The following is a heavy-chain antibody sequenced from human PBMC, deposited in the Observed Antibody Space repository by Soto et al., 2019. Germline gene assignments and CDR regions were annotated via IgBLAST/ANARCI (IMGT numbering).Heavy chain of an antibody. D-gene: IGHD4-17*01. CDR3: ARVPGLTTVVTSYYFDY. Sequence: QMQLVESGGGLVKRGGSLRLSCAASGFTFSDYYMSWIRQAPGTGLEWVSYISGSYSYTNYADSVKGRFTISRDNAKNSLYLQMNSLRAEDTAVYYCARVPGLTTVVTSYYFDYWGQGTLVTVSS. V-gene: IGHV3-11*05. CDR2: ISGSYSYT. CDR1: GFTFSDYY. J-gene: IGHJ4*02.